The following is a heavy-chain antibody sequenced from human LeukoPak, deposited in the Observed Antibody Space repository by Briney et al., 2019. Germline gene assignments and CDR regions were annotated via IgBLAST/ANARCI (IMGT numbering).Heavy chain of an antibody. D-gene: IGHD6-19*01. CDR2: ISPYNGNT. CDR3: ARAGSGSGCYFDY. V-gene: IGHV1-18*01. J-gene: IGHJ4*02. CDR1: GYDFTNVG. Sequence: GASVKVSCKDSGYDFTNVGITWVRRAPGQGLEWMGWISPYNGNTRYAQKFQGRVAMTTDTSTTTAYMELRGLRFNDTAVYYCARAGSGSGCYFDYWGQGTLVTVSS.